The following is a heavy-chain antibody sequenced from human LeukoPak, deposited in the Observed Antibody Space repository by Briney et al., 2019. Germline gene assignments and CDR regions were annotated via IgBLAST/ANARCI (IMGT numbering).Heavy chain of an antibody. V-gene: IGHV3-23*01. J-gene: IGHJ4*02. CDR2: ISGSGGGT. CDR3: ARDRTSSGWYSTYYFDY. Sequence: GGSLRLSCAVSGFTFSSYAMSWVRQAPGKGLEWVAAISGSGGGTDYADSVKGRFTISRDNAKNSLYLEMNSLRAEDTAVYYCARDRTSSGWYSTYYFDYWGQGTLVTVSS. D-gene: IGHD6-19*01. CDR1: GFTFSSYA.